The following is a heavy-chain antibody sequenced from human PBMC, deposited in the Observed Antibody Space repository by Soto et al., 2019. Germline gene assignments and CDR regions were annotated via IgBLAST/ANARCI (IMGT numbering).Heavy chain of an antibody. J-gene: IGHJ5*02. V-gene: IGHV4-34*01. CDR2: INHSGST. D-gene: IGHD3-22*01. Sequence: SETLSLTCAVYGGSFSGYYWSWIRQPPGKGLEWIGEINHSGSTNYNPSLKSRVTISVDTSKNQFSLKLSSVTAADTAVYYCASEFRSHGYCISMPNWFDPWGQGTLVTVSS. CDR3: ASEFRSHGYCISMPNWFDP. CDR1: GGSFSGYY.